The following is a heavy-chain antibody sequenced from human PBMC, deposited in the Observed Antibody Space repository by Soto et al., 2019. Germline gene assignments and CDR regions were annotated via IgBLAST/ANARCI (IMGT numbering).Heavy chain of an antibody. CDR1: GFTFNTYA. CDR3: ARGFDTTGYYGFGAFDI. J-gene: IGHJ3*02. V-gene: IGHV3-23*01. Sequence: EVQLLESGGGFVQPGGSLRLSCAASGFTFNTYAMSWLRQAPGKGLEWVSGISGRGDKPYFADSVKDRFTISRDNSKNRLSLQMNSLRAEDAGVYYCARGFDTTGYYGFGAFDIWGQGTMVTVSS. D-gene: IGHD3-22*01. CDR2: ISGRGDKP.